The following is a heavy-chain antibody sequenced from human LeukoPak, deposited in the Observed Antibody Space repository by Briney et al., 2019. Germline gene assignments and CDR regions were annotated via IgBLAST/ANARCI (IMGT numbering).Heavy chain of an antibody. CDR2: IYYSGST. CDR3: VRGRPSYCSSTSCYYYFDY. D-gene: IGHD2-2*01. Sequence: SETLSLTCTVSGGSISSYYWSWIRQPPGKGLEWIGYIYYSGSTNYNPSLKSRVTISVDTSKNQFSLKLSSVTAADTAVYYCVRGRPSYCSSTSCYYYFDYWGQGTLVTVSS. J-gene: IGHJ4*02. V-gene: IGHV4-59*01. CDR1: GGSISSYY.